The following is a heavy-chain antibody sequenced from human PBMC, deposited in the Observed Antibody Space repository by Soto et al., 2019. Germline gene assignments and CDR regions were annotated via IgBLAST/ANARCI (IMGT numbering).Heavy chain of an antibody. CDR3: AVGRHKTSGSNTWFDP. J-gene: IGHJ5*02. CDR2: ISDTGGGT. V-gene: IGHV3-23*01. CDR1: GVTFSTYA. D-gene: IGHD3-22*01. Sequence: EVQLLESGGGLVQPGGSLRLSCAASGVTFSTYAMNWVRQAPGKGREWVATISDTGGGTFYAGSVKGRFTISRDNSKNTLYLQMHSLRADDSAIYFCAVGRHKTSGSNTWFDPWGRGTLVTVSS.